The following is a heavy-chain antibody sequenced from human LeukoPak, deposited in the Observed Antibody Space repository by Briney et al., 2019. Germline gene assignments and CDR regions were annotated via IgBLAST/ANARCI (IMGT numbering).Heavy chain of an antibody. CDR1: GFTFSSYA. CDR3: ARGGEPITMIPEWGFDI. D-gene: IGHD3-22*01. V-gene: IGHV3-30-3*01. Sequence: GGSLRLSCAASGFTFSSYAMHWVRQAPGKGLEWVAVISYDGSNKYYADSVKGRFTISRDNSKNTLYLQMNSLRAEDTAVYYCARGGEPITMIPEWGFDIWGQGTMVTVSS. CDR2: ISYDGSNK. J-gene: IGHJ3*02.